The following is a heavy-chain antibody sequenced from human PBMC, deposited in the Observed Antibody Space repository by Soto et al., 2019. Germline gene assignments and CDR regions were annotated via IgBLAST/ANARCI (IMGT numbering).Heavy chain of an antibody. Sequence: GGSLRLSCAASGFTFSSYSMNWVRQAPGKGLEWVSSISSSSSYIYYADSVKGRFTISRDNAKNSLYLQMNSLRAEDTAVYYCASPDGLATDGMDVWGQGTTVTVSS. CDR3: ASPDGLATDGMDV. V-gene: IGHV3-21*01. CDR1: GFTFSSYS. CDR2: ISSSSSYI. D-gene: IGHD1-26*01. J-gene: IGHJ6*02.